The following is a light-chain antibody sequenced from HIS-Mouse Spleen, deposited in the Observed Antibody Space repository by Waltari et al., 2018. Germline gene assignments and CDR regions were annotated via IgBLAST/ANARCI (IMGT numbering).Light chain of an antibody. Sequence: QSALTQPASVSGSPGQSITISCTRTSSDAGSYNLVPLYQQHPGKAPKPMVYEGSKRPSGVSNRFSGSKSGNTASLTISGLQAEDEADYYCCSYAGSSTSVVFGGGTKLTVL. J-gene: IGLJ2*01. CDR3: CSYAGSSTSVV. CDR1: SSDAGSYNL. CDR2: EGS. V-gene: IGLV2-23*01.